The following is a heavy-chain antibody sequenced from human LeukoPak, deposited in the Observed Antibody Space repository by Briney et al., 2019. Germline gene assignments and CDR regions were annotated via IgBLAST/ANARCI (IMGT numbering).Heavy chain of an antibody. J-gene: IGHJ3*02. Sequence: SQTLSLTCAISGDSVSINSATWNWIRQSPSRGLEWLGWTYYRSKWFSEYAVSVKSRTTFNPDTSKNQLSLQLNSVTPEDTAVYYFATGSGSYYAFEIWGQGTMVTVSS. D-gene: IGHD1-26*01. CDR1: GDSVSINSAT. CDR3: ATGSGSYYAFEI. V-gene: IGHV6-1*01. CDR2: TYYRSKWFS.